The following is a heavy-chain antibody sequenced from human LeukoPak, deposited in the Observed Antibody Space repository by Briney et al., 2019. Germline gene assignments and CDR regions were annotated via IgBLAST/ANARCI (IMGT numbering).Heavy chain of an antibody. CDR2: IYYSGST. Sequence: SETLSLTCTVSGGSISSSSYYWGWIRQPPGKGLEWIGSIYYSGSTHYNPSLKSRVTISVNTSKNQFSLKLSSVTAADTAVYYCARPARYCSSTSCYTFDYWGQGTLVTVSS. CDR1: GGSISSSSYY. V-gene: IGHV4-39*01. CDR3: ARPARYCSSTSCYTFDY. J-gene: IGHJ4*02. D-gene: IGHD2-2*02.